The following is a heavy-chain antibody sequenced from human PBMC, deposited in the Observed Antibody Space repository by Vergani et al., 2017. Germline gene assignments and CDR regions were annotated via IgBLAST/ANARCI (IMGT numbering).Heavy chain of an antibody. J-gene: IGHJ4*02. Sequence: EVQLVESGGGLVQPGGSLRLSCAASGFTFSSYWMSWVRQAPGKGLEWVANIKQDGSEKYYVDSVKGRFTISRDNSKNTLYLQMNSLRAEDTAVYYCAKDSVLLWFGSHPAYFDYWGQGTLVTVSS. CDR2: IKQDGSEK. CDR1: GFTFSSYW. D-gene: IGHD3-10*01. CDR3: AKDSVLLWFGSHPAYFDY. V-gene: IGHV3-7*01.